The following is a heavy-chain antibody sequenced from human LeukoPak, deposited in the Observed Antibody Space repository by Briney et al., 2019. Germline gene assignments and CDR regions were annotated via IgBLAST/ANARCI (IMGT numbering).Heavy chain of an antibody. CDR3: AREYSSFEY. V-gene: IGHV4-59*01. Sequence: SETLSLTCTVSGGSINTYYWSWIRQPPGKGLEWIGYIHYSGSTDYNPSLKSRVTISVDTSKNQLSLKLRSVTAADTAVYYCAREYSSFEYWGQGTLVTVSS. CDR1: GGSINTYY. D-gene: IGHD6-13*01. J-gene: IGHJ4*02. CDR2: IHYSGST.